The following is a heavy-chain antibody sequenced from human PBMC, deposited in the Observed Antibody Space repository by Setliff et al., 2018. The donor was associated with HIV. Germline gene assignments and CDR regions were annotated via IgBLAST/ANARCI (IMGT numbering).Heavy chain of an antibody. V-gene: IGHV3-23*03. CDR2: IYSGSSSA. CDR1: GITFINAA. Sequence: PGGSLRLSCVTSGITFINAAMAWVRQAPGKGPEWISFIYSGSSSAVFADSVKGRFTISRDNSRNTLFLQMNSLRAKDTAVYYCAKEPSSCSAPRPSLCGYFDSWGQGTQVTVSS. CDR3: AKEPSSCSAPRPSLCGYFDS. J-gene: IGHJ4*01. D-gene: IGHD2-21*01.